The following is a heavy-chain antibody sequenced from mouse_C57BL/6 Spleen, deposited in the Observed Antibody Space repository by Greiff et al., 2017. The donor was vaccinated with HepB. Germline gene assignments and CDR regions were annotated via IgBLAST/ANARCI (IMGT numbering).Heavy chain of an antibody. J-gene: IGHJ1*03. CDR3: ARQNWDWYFDV. V-gene: IGHV5-6*01. D-gene: IGHD4-1*01. CDR2: ISSGGSYT. CDR1: GFTFSSYG. Sequence: DVQLQESGGDLVKPGGSLKLSCAASGFTFSSYGMSWVRQTPDKRLEWVATISSGGSYTYYPDSVKGRFTISRDNAKNTLYLQMSSLKSEDTAMYYCARQNWDWYFDVWGTGTTVTVSS.